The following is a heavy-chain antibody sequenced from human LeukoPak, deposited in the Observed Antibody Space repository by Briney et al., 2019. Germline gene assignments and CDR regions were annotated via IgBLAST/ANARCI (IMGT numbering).Heavy chain of an antibody. CDR3: ARDVSRRIDY. D-gene: IGHD1-14*01. Sequence: SQTLSLTCAISGDNVSSNIAAWNWIRQSPSRGLEWLGRTYYRSRWYYDYALSVRSRITINPDTSKNQFSLQLNSVTPEDTAVYYCARDVSRRIDYWGQGTLVTVSS. CDR2: TYYRSRWYY. CDR1: GDNVSSNIAA. V-gene: IGHV6-1*01. J-gene: IGHJ4*02.